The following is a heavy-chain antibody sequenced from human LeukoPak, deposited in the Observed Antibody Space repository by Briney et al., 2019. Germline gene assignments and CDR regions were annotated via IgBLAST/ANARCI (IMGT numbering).Heavy chain of an antibody. V-gene: IGHV1-24*01. J-gene: IGHJ6*03. CDR3: AAGLHLYYYYYYMDV. CDR1: GYTLTELS. Sequence: ASVKVSCKVSGYTLTELSMHWVRQAPGKGLEWMGGFDPEDGETIYAQKFQGRVTMTEDTSTDTAYMELSSLRSEDTAVYYCAAGLHLYYYYYYMDVWGKGTTVTASS. CDR2: FDPEDGET. D-gene: IGHD5-24*01.